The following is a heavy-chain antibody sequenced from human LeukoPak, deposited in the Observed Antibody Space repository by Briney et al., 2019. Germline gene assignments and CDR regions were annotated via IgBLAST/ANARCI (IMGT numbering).Heavy chain of an antibody. CDR2: IYSGGST. CDR1: GFTVSSNY. V-gene: IGHV3-53*01. Sequence: GGSLRLSCAASGFTVSSNYMSWVRQAPGKGLEWVSVIYSGGSTYYPDSVKGRFTTSRDNSKNTLYLQMNSLRAEDTAVYYCARGQTTVTTVNWFDPWGQGTLVTGSS. D-gene: IGHD4-17*01. J-gene: IGHJ5*02. CDR3: ARGQTTVTTVNWFDP.